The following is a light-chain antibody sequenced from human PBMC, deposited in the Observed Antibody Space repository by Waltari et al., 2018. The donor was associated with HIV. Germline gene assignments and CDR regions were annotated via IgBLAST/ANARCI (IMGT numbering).Light chain of an antibody. CDR3: ATWDDSLSGPV. J-gene: IGLJ3*02. CDR1: SSKLGSNY. V-gene: IGLV1-47*01. Sequence: QSVLTQPPSASGTPVQRVAISCSGSSSKLGSNYVHRYQQLPGTAPKVLIYRSNQRPSGVPDRFSGSKSGTSASLAISALRSEDEADYYCATWDDSLSGPVFGGGTKLTVL. CDR2: RSN.